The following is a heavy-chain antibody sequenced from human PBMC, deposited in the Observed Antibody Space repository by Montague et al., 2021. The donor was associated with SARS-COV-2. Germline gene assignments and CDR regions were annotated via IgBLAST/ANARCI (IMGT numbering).Heavy chain of an antibody. D-gene: IGHD3-10*01. J-gene: IGHJ6*02. Sequence: SETLSLTCSVSGDSITNYYWSWIRQPPGKGLECIGYIYSSGSTYYSPSXXSRVTISLDTSKNQFSLNLNSVTAADTAVHYCARCFYYGSGSYSCYYGMDVWGQGTTVTVSS. CDR1: GDSITNYY. CDR2: IYSSGST. CDR3: ARCFYYGSGSYSCYYGMDV. V-gene: IGHV4-59*12.